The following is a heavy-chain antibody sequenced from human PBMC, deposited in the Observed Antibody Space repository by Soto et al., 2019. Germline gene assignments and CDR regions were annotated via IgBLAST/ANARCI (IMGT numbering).Heavy chain of an antibody. D-gene: IGHD5-12*01. CDR3: AKEDSGYEGYFQH. J-gene: IGHJ1*01. CDR2: ISWNSGSI. Sequence: EVQLVESGGGLVQPGRSLRLSCAASGFTFDDYAMHWVRQAPGKGLEWVSGISWNSGSIGYADSVKGRFTISRDNAKNSRYLQMNSLRAEDTALYYCAKEDSGYEGYFQHWGQGTLVTVSS. V-gene: IGHV3-9*01. CDR1: GFTFDDYA.